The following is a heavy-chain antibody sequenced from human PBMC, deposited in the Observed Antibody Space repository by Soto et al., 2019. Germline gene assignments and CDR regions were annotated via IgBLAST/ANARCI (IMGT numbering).Heavy chain of an antibody. J-gene: IGHJ6*02. CDR2: ISSSSSYI. Sequence: GGSLRLSCAASGFTFSSYSMNWVRQAPGKGLEWVSSISSSSSYIYYADSVKGRFTISRDNAKNSLYLQMNSLRAEDTAVYYCARDSKFGHDSSGYCYYYGMDVWGQGTTVTVSS. CDR1: GFTFSSYS. CDR3: ARDSKFGHDSSGYCYYYGMDV. D-gene: IGHD3-22*01. V-gene: IGHV3-21*01.